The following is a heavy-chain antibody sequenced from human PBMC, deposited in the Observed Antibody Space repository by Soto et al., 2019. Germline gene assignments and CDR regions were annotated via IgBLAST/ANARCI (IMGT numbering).Heavy chain of an antibody. J-gene: IGHJ5*02. CDR1: GGSFSGYY. Sequence: KTSETLSLTCAVYGGSFSGYYWSWIRQPPGKGLEWIGEINHSGSTNYNPSLKSRVTISVDTSKNQFSLKLSSVTAADTAVYYCASAGVVAATHNWFDPWGQGTLVTVSS. CDR3: ASAGVVAATHNWFDP. CDR2: INHSGST. V-gene: IGHV4-34*01. D-gene: IGHD2-15*01.